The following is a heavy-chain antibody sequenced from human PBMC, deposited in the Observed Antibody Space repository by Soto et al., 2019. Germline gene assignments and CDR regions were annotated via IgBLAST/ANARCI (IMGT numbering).Heavy chain of an antibody. CDR2: INPSGTTT. Sequence: QVQLVQSGAEVKKPGASGKVSCKASGYTFTSYYMHWVRQAPGQGLEWMGIINPSGTTTDYAHKFQGRVTMTRDTSTSTYYRELSSLRSEDTAVYYCARPQIARHYYYGMDVWGQGTTVTVSS. V-gene: IGHV1-46*01. CDR1: GYTFTSYY. CDR3: ARPQIARHYYYGMDV. J-gene: IGHJ6*02.